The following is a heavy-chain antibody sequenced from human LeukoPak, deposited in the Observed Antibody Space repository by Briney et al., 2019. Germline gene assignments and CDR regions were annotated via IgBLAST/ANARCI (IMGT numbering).Heavy chain of an antibody. V-gene: IGHV3-20*04. CDR2: INWNGGST. CDR1: GFTFYDYG. CDR3: ARGAEQQLVHPFDY. D-gene: IGHD6-13*01. J-gene: IGHJ4*02. Sequence: GSLRLSCAASGFTFYDYGMSWVRQAPGKGVEWVSGINWNGGSTGYADSVKGRFTISRDNAKNSLSLQMNSLRAEDTALYYCARGAEQQLVHPFDYWGQGTLVTVSS.